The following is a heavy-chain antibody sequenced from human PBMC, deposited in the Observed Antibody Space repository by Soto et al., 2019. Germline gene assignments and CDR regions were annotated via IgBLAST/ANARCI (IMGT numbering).Heavy chain of an antibody. CDR1: GGSISSTSHY. V-gene: IGHV4-39*01. D-gene: IGHD2-2*01. Sequence: SETLSLTCTVSGGSISSTSHYWDWIRQPPGKGLKRIGSIYYSRSTYNNPSLKSRVTLSVDTSKNRFSLNLSSVTAADTVVYYCVSHTTRSIFDYWGQGTQVTVSS. CDR2: IYYSRST. CDR3: VSHTTRSIFDY. J-gene: IGHJ4*02.